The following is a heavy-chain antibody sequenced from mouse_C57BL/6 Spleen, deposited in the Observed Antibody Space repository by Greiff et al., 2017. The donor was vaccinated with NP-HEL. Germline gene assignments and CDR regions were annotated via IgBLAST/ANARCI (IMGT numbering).Heavy chain of an antibody. CDR3: ARGRLFGRGGAMDY. CDR1: GYTFTDYY. Sequence: VQLQQSGPELVKPGASVKISCKASGYTFTDYYMNWVKQSHGKSLEWIGDINPNNGGTSYNQKFKGKATLTVDKSSSTAYMEPRSLTSEDSAVYYCARGRLFGRGGAMDYWGQGTSVTVSS. V-gene: IGHV1-26*01. CDR2: INPNNGGT. J-gene: IGHJ4*01.